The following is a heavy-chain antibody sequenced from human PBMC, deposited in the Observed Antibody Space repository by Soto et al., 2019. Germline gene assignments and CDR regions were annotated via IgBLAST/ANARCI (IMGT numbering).Heavy chain of an antibody. D-gene: IGHD3-3*01. CDR3: ARDRAIFGVVRGPNGMDV. Sequence: GGSLRLSCAASGSTFSSYDIHWVRQAPGRGLEWVAHISPDGNNAYYADSVKGRFTISRDNSKNTLYLQMNSLRAEDTAVYYCARDRAIFGVVRGPNGMDVWGQGTTVTVSS. V-gene: IGHV3-30-3*01. CDR1: GSTFSSYD. CDR2: ISPDGNNA. J-gene: IGHJ6*02.